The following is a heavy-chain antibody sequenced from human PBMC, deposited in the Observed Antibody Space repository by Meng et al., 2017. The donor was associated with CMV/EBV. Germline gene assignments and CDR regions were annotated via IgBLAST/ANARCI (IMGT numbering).Heavy chain of an antibody. CDR3: ARDQLPVVPAASGYYYYGMDV. J-gene: IGHJ6*02. CDR1: GYTFTSYD. Sequence: ASVKVSCKASGYTFTSYDINWVRQATGQGLEWMGWMNPNSGNTGYAQKFQGRVTMTRNTSISTAYMELSSLRSEDTAVYYCARDQLPVVPAASGYYYYGMDVWGQGTTVTVSS. D-gene: IGHD2-2*01. CDR2: MNPNSGNT. V-gene: IGHV1-8*01.